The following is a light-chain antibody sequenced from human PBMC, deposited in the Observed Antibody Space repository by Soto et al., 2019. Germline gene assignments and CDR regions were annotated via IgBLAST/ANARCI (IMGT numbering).Light chain of an antibody. CDR2: VGTGGIVG. Sequence: QPVLTQPPPASASLGASVTLTCTLNSGYSNYNVDWYQQRPGKGPRFVMRVGTGGIVGSKGDGIPDRFSVLGSGLNRYLTSKNIQEEDESDYYCGADHGSGSNFVYVFGTGTKVTVL. J-gene: IGLJ1*01. CDR1: SGYSNYN. CDR3: GADHGSGSNFVYV. V-gene: IGLV9-49*01.